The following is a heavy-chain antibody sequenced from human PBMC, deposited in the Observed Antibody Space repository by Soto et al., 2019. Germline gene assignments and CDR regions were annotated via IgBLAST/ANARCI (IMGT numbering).Heavy chain of an antibody. CDR2: IDSDGNST. D-gene: IGHD1-26*01. Sequence: EVQLVESGGGLVQPGGSLRLSCAASGFTFSSYWMHWVRQVPGKGLVWVSHIDSDGNSTTYADSVKGRFTISRDNAKNTVYLQMYSLRAEDTAVYYCVRDDVGVGIDYWGLGTLVTVSS. J-gene: IGHJ4*02. V-gene: IGHV3-74*03. CDR3: VRDDVGVGIDY. CDR1: GFTFSSYW.